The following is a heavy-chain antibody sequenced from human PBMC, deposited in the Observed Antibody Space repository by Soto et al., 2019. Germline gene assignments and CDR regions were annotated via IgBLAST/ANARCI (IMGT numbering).Heavy chain of an antibody. CDR2: IIHSEST. J-gene: IGHJ6*02. CDR3: ARQRPTDGRWEFANYYGMDV. Sequence: SATLSLTCAVYGGSFSAYYWSWVRQPPGKGLEWIGEIIHSESTKYNPSLKSRVTISVDTSKNQFSLKLSSVTAADTAVYYCARQRPTDGRWEFANYYGMDVWGQGTPVTVSS. V-gene: IGHV4-34*12. CDR1: GGSFSAYY. D-gene: IGHD1-26*01.